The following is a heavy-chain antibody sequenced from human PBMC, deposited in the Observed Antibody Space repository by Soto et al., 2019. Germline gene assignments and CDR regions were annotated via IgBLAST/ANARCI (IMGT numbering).Heavy chain of an antibody. CDR2: IDPSDSYT. Sequence: GESLKISCKGSGYSFTSYWISWVRQMPGKGLEWMGRIDPSDSYTNYSPSFQGHVTISADKSISTAYLQWSSLKASDTAMYYCAIQVSGSHQPLDYWGQGTLGTLSS. V-gene: IGHV5-10-1*01. J-gene: IGHJ4*02. CDR3: AIQVSGSHQPLDY. D-gene: IGHD1-26*01. CDR1: GYSFTSYW.